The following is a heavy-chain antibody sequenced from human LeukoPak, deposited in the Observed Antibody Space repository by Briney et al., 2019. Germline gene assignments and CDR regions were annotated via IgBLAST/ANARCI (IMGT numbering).Heavy chain of an antibody. CDR1: GFTFSTYA. J-gene: IGHJ4*02. V-gene: IGHV3-23*01. CDR3: AREGQYCSSSACQFDY. D-gene: IGHD2-2*01. CDR2: IGGRDTRI. Sequence: GGSLRLSCAASGFTFSTYAMSWVRQAPGKGLEWVSDIGGRDTRINYADSVKGRFTISRDNSKNTVYLQMSSLRVEDTAIYYCAREGQYCSSSACQFDYWGQGTLVTVSS.